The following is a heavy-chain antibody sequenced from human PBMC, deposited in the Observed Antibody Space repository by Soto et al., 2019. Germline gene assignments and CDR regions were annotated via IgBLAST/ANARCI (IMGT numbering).Heavy chain of an antibody. Sequence: QVQLVQSGAEVKKPGSSVKVSCKVSGGTFSNYAIDWVRLAPGHGPEWMGGIVPIFGPTYYTQKLQGRATILADASTTTAYLAMSSLSSEDTARFCCAGVEAVAGLYNSLGLDVWGQGTAVTVSS. D-gene: IGHD6-19*01. V-gene: IGHV1-69*12. CDR2: IVPIFGPT. J-gene: IGHJ6*02. CDR3: AGVEAVAGLYNSLGLDV. CDR1: GGTFSNYA.